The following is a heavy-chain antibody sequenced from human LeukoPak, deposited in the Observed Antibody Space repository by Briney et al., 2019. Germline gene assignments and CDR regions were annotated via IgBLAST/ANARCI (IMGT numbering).Heavy chain of an antibody. Sequence: PGGSLRLSCAASGFTFSSYAMHWVRQAPGKGLEWVAVISYDGSNKYYADSVKGRFTISRDNSKNTLYLQMNSLRAEDTAVYYCARAMDIVVVPAAIEHNWFDPWGQGTLVTVSS. CDR3: ARAMDIVVVPAAIEHNWFDP. CDR1: GFTFSSYA. V-gene: IGHV3-30-3*01. CDR2: ISYDGSNK. J-gene: IGHJ5*02. D-gene: IGHD2-2*03.